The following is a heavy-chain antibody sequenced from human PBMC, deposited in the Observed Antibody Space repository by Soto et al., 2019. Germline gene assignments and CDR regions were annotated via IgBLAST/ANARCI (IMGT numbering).Heavy chain of an antibody. J-gene: IGHJ4*02. D-gene: IGHD5-18*01. Sequence: PGESLKISCNASGYSFASYWIGLVCRKPGKGLEWMGVIYPGDSETTYSPSFEGQVIISVDRSRGTAFLEWSSLKASDTAMYYCARPGAPTDTVVYDFWGQGTQVTVSS. CDR2: IYPGDSET. CDR3: ARPGAPTDTVVYDF. V-gene: IGHV5-51*01. CDR1: GYSFASYW.